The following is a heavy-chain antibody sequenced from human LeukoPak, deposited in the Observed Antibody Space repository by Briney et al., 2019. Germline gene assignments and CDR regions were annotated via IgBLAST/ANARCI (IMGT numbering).Heavy chain of an antibody. CDR1: GYTFTGYQ. Sequence: GASVKVSCKASGYTFTGYQIHCVRQAPGQGLEWMGRINPNSGGTNYAQKFQGRVTMTRDTSISTAYMELSGLTSDDTAIYYCARDMVSGGSYSTRFDYWGQGTLVTVSS. CDR2: INPNSGGT. CDR3: ARDMVSGGSYSTRFDY. D-gene: IGHD1-26*01. V-gene: IGHV1-2*06. J-gene: IGHJ4*02.